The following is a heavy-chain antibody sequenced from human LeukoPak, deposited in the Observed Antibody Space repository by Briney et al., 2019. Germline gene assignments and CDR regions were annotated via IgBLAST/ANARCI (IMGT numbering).Heavy chain of an antibody. D-gene: IGHD6-19*01. Sequence: GGSLRLSCAASGFTFSSYAMHWVRQAPGKGLEWVGVISYDGSNKYYADSVKGRFTISRDNSKNTLYLQMNSLRAEDTAVYYCARGAGSGWLYYYYYGMDVWGQGTTVTVSS. CDR3: ARGAGSGWLYYYYYGMDV. CDR2: ISYDGSNK. J-gene: IGHJ6*02. V-gene: IGHV3-30-3*01. CDR1: GFTFSSYA.